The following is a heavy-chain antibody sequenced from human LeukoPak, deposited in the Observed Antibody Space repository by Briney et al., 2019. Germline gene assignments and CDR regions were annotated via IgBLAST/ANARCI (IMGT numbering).Heavy chain of an antibody. D-gene: IGHD2-15*01. V-gene: IGHV3-23*01. CDR2: ISGGGGTP. CDR3: AKSGLNRFDY. J-gene: IGHJ4*02. Sequence: GGSLRLSCAASGFTFSSYAMSWVRQAPGKGLEWVSTISGGGGTPYYADSVKGRFTISRDNSKNTLFLQMNSLRVEDTAVYYCAKSGLNRFDYWGQGALVTISS. CDR1: GFTFSSYA.